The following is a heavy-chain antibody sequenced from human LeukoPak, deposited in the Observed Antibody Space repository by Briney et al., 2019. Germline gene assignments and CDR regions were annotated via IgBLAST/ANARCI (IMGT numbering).Heavy chain of an antibody. J-gene: IGHJ4*02. CDR1: GFTFSSYS. Sequence: GGSLRLSCAASGFTFSSYSMNWVRQAPGKGLEWVAVISYDGSNKYYADSVKGRFTISRDNSKNTLYLQMNSLRAEDTAVYYCAKDQDWRVYDYYDSSGCPFDYWGQGTLVTVSS. CDR3: AKDQDWRVYDYYDSSGCPFDY. V-gene: IGHV3-30*18. CDR2: ISYDGSNK. D-gene: IGHD3-22*01.